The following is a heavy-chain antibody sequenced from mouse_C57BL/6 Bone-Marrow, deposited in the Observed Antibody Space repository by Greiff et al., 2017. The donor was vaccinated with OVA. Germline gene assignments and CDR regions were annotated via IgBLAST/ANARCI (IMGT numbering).Heavy chain of an antibody. CDR2: IDPENGDT. Sequence: EVQLVESGAELVRPGASVKLSCTASGFNIKDDYMHWVKQRPEQGLEWIGWIDPENGDTEYASKFQGKATITADTSSNTAYLQLSSLTSEDTAVYYCTRYYYGSSYDAMDYWGQGTSVTVSS. CDR1: GFNIKDDY. D-gene: IGHD1-1*01. CDR3: TRYYYGSSYDAMDY. J-gene: IGHJ4*01. V-gene: IGHV14-4*01.